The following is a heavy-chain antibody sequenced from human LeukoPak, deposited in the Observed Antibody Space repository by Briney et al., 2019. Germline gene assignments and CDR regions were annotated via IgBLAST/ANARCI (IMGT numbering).Heavy chain of an antibody. CDR1: GFTFSSYA. CDR2: ISGRGGGT. V-gene: IGHV3-23*01. Sequence: RGSLRLSCAASGFTFSSYAMSWVRQAPGKGLEWVSAISGRGGGTYYADSVRGRFTVSRDNAKNSLFLQMNRLRPEDSAVYYCARADSSSWFDYWGQGTLVTVSS. CDR3: ARADSSSWFDY. D-gene: IGHD6-13*01. J-gene: IGHJ4*02.